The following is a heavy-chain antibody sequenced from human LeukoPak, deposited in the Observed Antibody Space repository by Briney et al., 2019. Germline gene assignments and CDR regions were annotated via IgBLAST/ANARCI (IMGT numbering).Heavy chain of an antibody. Sequence: SETLSLTCAVYGGSFSGYYWSWIRQPPGKGLEWIGEINHSGSTNYNPSLKSRVTISVDTSKNQFSLKLSSVTAADTAVYYCARDHPDIAAAASAFDIWGQGTMVTVSS. CDR1: GGSFSGYY. J-gene: IGHJ3*02. CDR2: INHSGST. CDR3: ARDHPDIAAAASAFDI. V-gene: IGHV4-34*01. D-gene: IGHD6-13*01.